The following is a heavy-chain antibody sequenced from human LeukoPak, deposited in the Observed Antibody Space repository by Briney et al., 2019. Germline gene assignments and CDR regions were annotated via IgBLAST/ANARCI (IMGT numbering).Heavy chain of an antibody. J-gene: IGHJ4*02. CDR3: AGLTYGEKFEY. V-gene: IGHV3-53*01. CDR1: GFIVSSNY. CDR2: IYPGGTT. D-gene: IGHD4-17*01. Sequence: PGGSLRLSCTASGFIVSSNYMNWVRQAPGKGLEWVSVIYPGGTTYYADSVKGRFTISRDNSKNTLLLQMNSLRAEDTAVYYCAGLTYGEKFEYWGQGTLVTVSS.